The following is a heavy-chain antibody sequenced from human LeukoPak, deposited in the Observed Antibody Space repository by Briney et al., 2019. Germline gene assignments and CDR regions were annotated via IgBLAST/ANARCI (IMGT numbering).Heavy chain of an antibody. CDR3: ARSITMIVVVKN. CDR1: GFTVSSSY. D-gene: IGHD3-22*01. CDR2: IYSGGST. Sequence: AGYLRLSGAASGFTVSSSYMSWVRHAPGKGPEWVSVIYSGGSTYYADSVKGRFTISRDNSKNTLYLQMNSLRAEDTAVYYCARSITMIVVVKNWGQGTLVTVSS. J-gene: IGHJ4*02. V-gene: IGHV3-66*01.